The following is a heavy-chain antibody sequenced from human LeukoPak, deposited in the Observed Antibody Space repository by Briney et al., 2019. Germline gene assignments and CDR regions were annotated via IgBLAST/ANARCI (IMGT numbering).Heavy chain of an antibody. CDR3: ARADTYYYDSRGYYTFDY. D-gene: IGHD3-22*01. CDR1: GFTFSSYS. CDR2: ISSSSSYI. Sequence: GGSLRLSCAASGFTFSSYSMSWVRQAPGKGLERVSSISSSSSYIYYVDSVKGRFTISRDNAKNSLYLQTNSLRAEDTAVYYCARADTYYYDSRGYYTFDYWGQGTLVTVSS. V-gene: IGHV3-21*01. J-gene: IGHJ4*02.